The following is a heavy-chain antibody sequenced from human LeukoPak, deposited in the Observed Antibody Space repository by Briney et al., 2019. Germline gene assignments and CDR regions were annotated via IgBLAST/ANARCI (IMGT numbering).Heavy chain of an antibody. J-gene: IGHJ4*01. CDR1: GFTFSSYE. D-gene: IGHD2-2*01. Sequence: GGSLRLSCAGSGFTFSSYEMNWVRQAPGKGLEWVSFISSRGATIYYADSVKGRFTISRDNAKNSLYLQMNSLSAEDTAVYYCARDPVPAAARHFDYWGRGTLVTVSS. CDR2: ISSRGATI. CDR3: ARDPVPAAARHFDY. V-gene: IGHV3-48*03.